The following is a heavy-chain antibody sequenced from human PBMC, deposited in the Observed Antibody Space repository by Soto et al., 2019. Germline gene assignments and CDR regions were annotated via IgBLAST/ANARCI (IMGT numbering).Heavy chain of an antibody. V-gene: IGHV5-51*01. CDR1: GYSFTNYW. Sequence: CKDSGYSFTNYWIGWVRQMPGKGLEWMGIIYPGDSDTKYSPSFQGQVTISADKSISTAYLQWSSLKASDAAIYYCARQGLYGSDWDGMDVWGQGTTVTVSS. CDR3: ARQGLYGSDWDGMDV. D-gene: IGHD2-2*02. CDR2: IYPGDSDT. J-gene: IGHJ6*02.